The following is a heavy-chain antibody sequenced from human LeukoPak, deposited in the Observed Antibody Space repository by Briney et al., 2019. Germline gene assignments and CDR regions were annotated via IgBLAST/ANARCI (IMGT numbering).Heavy chain of an antibody. D-gene: IGHD3-3*01. Sequence: ASVNVSCKASGYTFTSYYMHWVRQAPGQGLEWMGIINPSGGSTSCAQKFQGRVTTTRDTSISTAYMELSRLRSDDTAVYYCARDGNYDFWSGYVNFDYWGQATLVTVSS. V-gene: IGHV1-46*01. J-gene: IGHJ4*02. CDR3: ARDGNYDFWSGYVNFDY. CDR2: INPSGGST. CDR1: GYTFTSYY.